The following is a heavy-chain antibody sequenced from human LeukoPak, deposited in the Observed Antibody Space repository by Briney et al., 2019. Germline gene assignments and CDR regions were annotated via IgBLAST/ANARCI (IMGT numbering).Heavy chain of an antibody. CDR3: ARGGGGNSDSLTTYPGASLSFDY. Sequence: GGSLRLSCVASGFTLSSYAVSWVCQAPGKGLQWVSSLGISGDYAWYAGSVKGRLTISRDSSKNTLYLQMNRLGAEDTAVYYCARGGGGNSDSLTTYPGASLSFDYWGQGALVTVSS. J-gene: IGHJ4*02. CDR2: LGISGDYA. V-gene: IGHV3-23*01. D-gene: IGHD2/OR15-2a*01. CDR1: GFTLSSYA.